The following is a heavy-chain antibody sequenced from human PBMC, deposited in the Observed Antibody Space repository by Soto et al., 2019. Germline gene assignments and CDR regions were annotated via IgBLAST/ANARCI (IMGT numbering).Heavy chain of an antibody. CDR3: ARDRGSGSSYPYYYYAMDV. CDR2: IYNSGST. V-gene: IGHV4-59*01. CDR1: GGSINNYY. D-gene: IGHD3-10*01. J-gene: IGHJ6*02. Sequence: SETLSLTCTVSGGSINNYYWTWIRQPPGEGLEWIGYIYNSGSTNYDPSLKSRVTISVDTSKNQFSLELRSVTAADTAVYFCARDRGSGSSYPYYYYAMDVWGQGTTVTVSS.